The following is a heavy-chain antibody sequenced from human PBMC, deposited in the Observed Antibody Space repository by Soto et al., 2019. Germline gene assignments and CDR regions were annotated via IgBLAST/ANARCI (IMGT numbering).Heavy chain of an antibody. V-gene: IGHV1-18*04. D-gene: IGHD3-22*01. CDR1: GYTFTIYG. CDR2: ISADNGKT. J-gene: IGHJ4*01. Sequence: DSLKVYCRASGYTFTIYGTSWVRQAPGQGLEWMGWISADNGKTNYAQKLQGRVTMNKDTSTRTAYMELRSLRSEETAVYYCARDHYYDTSGYSPXWGHATLVTVSX. CDR3: ARDHYYDTSGYSPX.